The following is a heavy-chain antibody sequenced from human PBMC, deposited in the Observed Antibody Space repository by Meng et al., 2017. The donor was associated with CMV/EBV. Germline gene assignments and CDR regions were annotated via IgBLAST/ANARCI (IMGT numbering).Heavy chain of an antibody. V-gene: IGHV3-23*01. J-gene: IGHJ4*02. Sequence: GESLKISCAASGFTFSNYAMSWVRQAPGKGLEWVSDISGSAGNSYYADAVKGRFTISRDNSKSTLYLQMNSLRADDTAVYYCAKPFYYYETTNYYQDYWGQGTVVTVSS. CDR2: ISGSAGNS. CDR3: AKPFYYYETTNYYQDY. CDR1: GFTFSNYA. D-gene: IGHD3-22*01.